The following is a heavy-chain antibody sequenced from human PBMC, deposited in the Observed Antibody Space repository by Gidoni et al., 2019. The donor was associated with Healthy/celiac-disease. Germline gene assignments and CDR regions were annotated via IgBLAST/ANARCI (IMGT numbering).Heavy chain of an antibody. CDR1: GFTFSDYY. V-gene: IGHV3-11*05. Sequence: LRLSCAASGFTFSDYYMSWIRQAPGKGLEWVSYISSSSSYTNYADSVKGRFTISRDNAKNSLYLQMNSLRAEDTAVYYCARDAADSSVWYEAFDYWGQGTLVTVSS. CDR3: ARDAADSSVWYEAFDY. D-gene: IGHD6-19*01. J-gene: IGHJ4*02. CDR2: ISSSSSYT.